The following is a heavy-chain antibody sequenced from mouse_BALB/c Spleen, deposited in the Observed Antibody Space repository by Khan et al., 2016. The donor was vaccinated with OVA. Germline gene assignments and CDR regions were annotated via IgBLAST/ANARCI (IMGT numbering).Heavy chain of an antibody. J-gene: IGHJ4*01. D-gene: IGHD1-1*01. Sequence: EVQLQESGPGLVKPSQSLSLTCTVTGYSITSDYAWNWIRQFPGNKLEWMGYISYSGTTSYNPSLKSRISITRDTSKNQFFLQLNSVTSEDTATYYCARQNYYGYAVGYWGQGTSVTVSS. CDR2: ISYSGTT. V-gene: IGHV3-2*02. CDR3: ARQNYYGYAVGY. CDR1: GYSITSDYA.